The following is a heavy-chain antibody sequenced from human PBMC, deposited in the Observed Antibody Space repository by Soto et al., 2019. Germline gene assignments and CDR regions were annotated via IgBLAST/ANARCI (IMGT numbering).Heavy chain of an antibody. Sequence: SETLSLTCTVSGGSISSGGYYWSWIRQHPGKGLEWIGYIYYSGSTYYYPSLKSRVTISVDTSKNQFSLKLSSVTAADTAVYYCARGAAVSASAYYDFWSGYYTYYMDVWGKGTTVTVSS. V-gene: IGHV4-31*03. CDR1: GGSISSGGYY. CDR2: IYYSGST. D-gene: IGHD3-3*01. CDR3: ARGAAVSASAYYDFWSGYYTYYMDV. J-gene: IGHJ6*03.